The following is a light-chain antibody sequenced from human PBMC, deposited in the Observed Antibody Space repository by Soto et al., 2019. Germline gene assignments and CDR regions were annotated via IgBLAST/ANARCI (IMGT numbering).Light chain of an antibody. J-gene: IGKJ1*01. CDR2: DAS. V-gene: IGKV1-5*01. CDR3: QQYHRYSRT. Sequence: IQITPSPCTRSASVGARVTITCLASQNVNKWLSWFQQKPGKVPKLLIFDASTLQTGVPSRFGGSGFGTEFTLTISSLQPDDFATYYCQQYHRYSRTFGQGTKVDIK. CDR1: QNVNKW.